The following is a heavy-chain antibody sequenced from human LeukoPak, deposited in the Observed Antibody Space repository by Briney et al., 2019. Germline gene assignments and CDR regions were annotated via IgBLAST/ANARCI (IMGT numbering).Heavy chain of an antibody. Sequence: PGGSLRLSCAASGFTFSSYAMHWVRQAPGKGLEWVAVILYDGSNKYYADSVKGRFTISRDNSKNTLYLQMNSLRAEDTAVYYCARGGRSSPPVDYGMDVWGQGTTVTVSS. J-gene: IGHJ6*02. CDR2: ILYDGSNK. CDR1: GFTFSSYA. V-gene: IGHV3-30-3*01. D-gene: IGHD6-13*01. CDR3: ARGGRSSPPVDYGMDV.